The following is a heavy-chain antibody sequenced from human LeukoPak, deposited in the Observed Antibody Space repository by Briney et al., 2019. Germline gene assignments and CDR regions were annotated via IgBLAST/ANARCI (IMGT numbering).Heavy chain of an antibody. CDR2: ISPGGSA. CDR3: ARDPRTVAYYFDF. CDR1: GGSITSGDSY. V-gene: IGHV4-61*02. J-gene: IGHJ4*02. Sequence: SQTLSLTCTVSGGSITSGDSYWSWLRQPAGKSLELLGRISPGGSASYNPSLKSRVIISIDTSKSQFSLKLTSVTAADTAVYYCARDPRTVAYYFDFWGQGRLVTVSS. D-gene: IGHD3/OR15-3a*01.